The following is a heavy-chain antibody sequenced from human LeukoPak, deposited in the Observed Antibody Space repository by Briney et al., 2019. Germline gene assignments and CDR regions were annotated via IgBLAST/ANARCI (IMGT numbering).Heavy chain of an antibody. Sequence: GGSLRLSCAASGFTLSTYAMHWVRQAPGKGLEWVAYISGTGFTTYYADSVKGRFTISSDSSKNTLSLQMNSLRAEDTAIYYCAKDGYNWIAFDDWGQGTLVTVSS. D-gene: IGHD1-20*01. CDR2: ISGTGFTT. CDR1: GFTLSTYA. CDR3: AKDGYNWIAFDD. V-gene: IGHV3-23*01. J-gene: IGHJ4*02.